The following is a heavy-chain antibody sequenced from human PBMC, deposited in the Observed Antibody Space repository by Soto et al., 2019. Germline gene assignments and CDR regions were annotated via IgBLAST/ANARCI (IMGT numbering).Heavy chain of an antibody. D-gene: IGHD2-8*02. CDR3: ARDKITGLFDY. J-gene: IGHJ4*02. Sequence: TSETLSLTCAVSSVSFIGNYWSWMRQPPGKGLEWIGEFNHNGNINYNPSLESRATISLDTSKNQVSLRLTSVTAADTAVYYCARDKITGLFDYWGQGTLVTVSS. V-gene: IGHV4-34*01. CDR2: FNHNGNI. CDR1: SVSFIGNY.